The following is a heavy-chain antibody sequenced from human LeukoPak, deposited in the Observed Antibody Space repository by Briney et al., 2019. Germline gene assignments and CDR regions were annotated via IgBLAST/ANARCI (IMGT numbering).Heavy chain of an antibody. D-gene: IGHD5-12*01. J-gene: IGHJ4*02. V-gene: IGHV3-7*01. CDR2: IKQDGSEK. Sequence: GGSLRLSCAASGFTFSSYWMSWVRQAPGKGLEWVANIKQDGSEKYYVDSVKGRFTISRDNAKNSLYLQMNSLRAEDTAVYYCPSDIVATIFSYWGQGTLVTVSS. CDR3: PSDIVATIFSY. CDR1: GFTFSSYW.